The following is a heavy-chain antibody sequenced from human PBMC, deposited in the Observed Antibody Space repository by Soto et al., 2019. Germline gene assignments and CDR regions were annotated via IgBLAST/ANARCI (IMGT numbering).Heavy chain of an antibody. CDR1: GDSVSSSSAA. CDR3: ARVGWFGVMDF. CDR2: TYYRSKWIH. Sequence: ALTCDISGDSVSSSSAAWNWIRQSPSRGLEWLGRTYYRSKWIHEYTVSMESRITINPDTSKNQFSLHIYSVTPEDTAVYYCARVGWFGVMDFCGQGTPVTVS. D-gene: IGHD6-19*01. J-gene: IGHJ6*02. V-gene: IGHV6-1*01.